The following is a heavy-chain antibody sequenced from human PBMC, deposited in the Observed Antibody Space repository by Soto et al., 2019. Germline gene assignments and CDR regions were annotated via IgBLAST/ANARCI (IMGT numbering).Heavy chain of an antibody. D-gene: IGHD2-2*02. CDR3: ARSTSRYPPDY. Sequence: QVQLVQSGAEVKKPGSSVKVSCKASGGTFSSYTISWVRQAPGQGLEWMGRIIPILGIANYAQKFQGRVTITADKSTSTAYMELSSLRSEDTAVYYCARSTSRYPPDYWGQGTLVTVSS. V-gene: IGHV1-69*02. J-gene: IGHJ4*02. CDR2: IIPILGIA. CDR1: GGTFSSYT.